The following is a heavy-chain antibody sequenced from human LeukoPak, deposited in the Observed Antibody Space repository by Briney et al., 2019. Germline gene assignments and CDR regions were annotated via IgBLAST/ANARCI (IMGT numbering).Heavy chain of an antibody. Sequence: PSETLSLTCTVSGYSISSGYYWGWIRQPPGKGLEWIGSIYYSGSTYYNPSLKSRVTISVDTSKNQFSLKLSSVTAADTAVYYCARLPIVATTPFDYWGQGTLVTVSS. J-gene: IGHJ4*02. CDR2: IYYSGST. D-gene: IGHD5-12*01. CDR3: ARLPIVATTPFDY. V-gene: IGHV4-38-2*02. CDR1: GYSISSGYY.